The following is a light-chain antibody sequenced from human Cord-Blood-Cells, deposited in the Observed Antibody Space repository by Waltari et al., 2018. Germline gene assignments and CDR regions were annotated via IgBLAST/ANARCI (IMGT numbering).Light chain of an antibody. CDR1: SSDVGSYTL. J-gene: IGLJ1*01. Sequence: QSALTQPASVSGSPGHPITISCTGTSSDVGSYTLVSWYQQHPGKAPKLMIYEVSKRPSGVSNRFSGSKSGNTASLTISGLQAEDEADYYCCSYAGSSTPYVFGTGTKVTVL. CDR2: EVS. CDR3: CSYAGSSTPYV. V-gene: IGLV2-23*02.